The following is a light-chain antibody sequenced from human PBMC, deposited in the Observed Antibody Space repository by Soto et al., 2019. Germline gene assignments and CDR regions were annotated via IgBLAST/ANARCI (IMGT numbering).Light chain of an antibody. CDR2: KAS. V-gene: IGKV1-5*03. CDR3: QQYNSYPLT. CDR1: QSISSW. J-gene: IGKJ4*01. Sequence: DIPMTQSPSTLSASVGDRVTITCRASQSISSWLAWYQQKPGKAPNLLIYKASSLESGVPSRFSGSGSGTEFTLTISSLQPDDLATYYCQQYNSYPLTFGGGTKVEIK.